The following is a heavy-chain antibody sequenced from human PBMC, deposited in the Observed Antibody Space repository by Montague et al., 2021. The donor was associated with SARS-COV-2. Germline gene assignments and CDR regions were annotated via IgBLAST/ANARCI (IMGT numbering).Heavy chain of an antibody. CDR3: ARAHITMIVVVDAFDI. Sequence: TLSLTCTVSGGSISSGGYYWSWIRQHPGKGLEWIGYNYYSGSTYYXPSLKSRVTISVDTSKNQFSLKLSSVTAADTAAYYCARAHITMIVVVDAFDIWGQGTMVTVSS. CDR2: NYYSGST. CDR1: GGSISSGGYY. D-gene: IGHD3-22*01. J-gene: IGHJ3*02. V-gene: IGHV4-31*03.